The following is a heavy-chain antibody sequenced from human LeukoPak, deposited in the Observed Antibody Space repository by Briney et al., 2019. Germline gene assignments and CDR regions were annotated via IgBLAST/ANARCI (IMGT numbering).Heavy chain of an antibody. D-gene: IGHD7-27*01. CDR2: INHSGST. Sequence: SETLSLTCAVYGGSFSDYYWTWIRQPPGKGLEWIGEINHSGSTNYNPSLKSRVTISVDTSKNQFSLTLISLTAADTAVYYCARGFHWGGYYFDYWGQGTLVTVSS. CDR1: GGSFSDYY. CDR3: ARGFHWGGYYFDY. V-gene: IGHV4-34*01. J-gene: IGHJ4*02.